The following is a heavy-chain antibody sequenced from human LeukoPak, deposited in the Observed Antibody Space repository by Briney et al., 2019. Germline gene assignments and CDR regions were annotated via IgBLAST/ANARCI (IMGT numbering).Heavy chain of an antibody. CDR3: ARVAVAGPLIDY. V-gene: IGHV4-30-2*01. CDR1: GGSISRGGYS. D-gene: IGHD6-19*01. J-gene: IGHJ4*02. CDR2: IYHSGST. Sequence: SETLSLTCAVSGGSISRGGYSWRWIRQPPGKGLEWIGYIYHSGSTNYNPFLKSRVTISVDTSKNQFSLKLSSVTAADTAVYYCARVAVAGPLIDYWGQGTLVTVSS.